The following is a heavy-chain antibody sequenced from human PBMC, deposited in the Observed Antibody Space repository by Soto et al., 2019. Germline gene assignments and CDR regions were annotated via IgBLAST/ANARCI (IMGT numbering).Heavy chain of an antibody. CDR1: GGGFNSYI. CDR3: AGGGPVIIPPATNFFDP. J-gene: IGHJ5*02. Sequence: SVKFSCKSSGGGFNSYIISWVRQAPGQGLDCMGVIIPIFGTPTYAQKFQGRVTITADKSTSIAYMEVSRLTSEDTAVYYCAGGGPVIIPPATNFFDPWGQGTLDTVSS. D-gene: IGHD3-3*01. V-gene: IGHV1-69*06. CDR2: IIPIFGTP.